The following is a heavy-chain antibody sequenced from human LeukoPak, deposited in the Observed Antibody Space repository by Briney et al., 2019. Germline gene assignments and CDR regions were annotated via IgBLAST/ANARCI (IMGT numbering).Heavy chain of an antibody. D-gene: IGHD3-22*01. V-gene: IGHV1-2*02. CDR3: ARAQYYYDSSGYADAFDI. CDR2: INPNSGGT. CDR1: GYTFTGYY. Sequence: GASVKVSCKASGYTFTGYYMHWVRRAPGQGLEWMGWINPNSGGTNYAQKFQGRVTMTRDTPISTAYMELSRLRSDDTAVYYCARAQYYYDSSGYADAFDIWGQGTMVTVSS. J-gene: IGHJ3*02.